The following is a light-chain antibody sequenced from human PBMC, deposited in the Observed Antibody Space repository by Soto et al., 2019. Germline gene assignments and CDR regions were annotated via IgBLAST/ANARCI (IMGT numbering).Light chain of an antibody. J-gene: IGLJ3*02. CDR2: EVV. CDR3: CSYAGNGAWV. CDR1: KNDIGVYDF. V-gene: IGLV2-8*01. Sequence: QSALTQPPSASGSPGQSVTISCTGTKNDIGVYDFVSWYQHHPGKAPRLIIYEVVQRPSGVPDRFSGSKSGNTASLTISGLQAEDEGDFFCCSYAGNGAWVFGGGTKLTVL.